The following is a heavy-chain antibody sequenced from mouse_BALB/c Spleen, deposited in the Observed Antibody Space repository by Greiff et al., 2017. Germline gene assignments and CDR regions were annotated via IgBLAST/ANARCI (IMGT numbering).Heavy chain of an antibody. CDR3: ARALRYYGSTYFDY. J-gene: IGHJ2*01. Sequence: DVHLVESGGGLVQPGGSRKLSCAASGFTFSDYGMAWVRQAPGKGPEWVAFISNLAYSIYYADTVTGRFTISRENAKNTLYLEMSSLRSEDTAMYYCARALRYYGSTYFDYWGQGTTPTVSS. CDR1: GFTFSDYG. CDR2: ISNLAYSI. D-gene: IGHD1-1*01. V-gene: IGHV5-15*02.